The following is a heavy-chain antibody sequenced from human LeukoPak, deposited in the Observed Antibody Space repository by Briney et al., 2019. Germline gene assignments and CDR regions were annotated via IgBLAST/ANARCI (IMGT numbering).Heavy chain of an antibody. CDR1: GDSVSSTSAA. CDR2: TYYRSKWYS. CDR3: ARYTSSWFFDS. D-gene: IGHD6-13*01. J-gene: IGHJ4*02. V-gene: IGHV6-1*01. Sequence: SQTLSLTCAISGDSVSSTSAAWHWLRQSPSRGLEWLGRTYYRSKWYSDYAVSVRGRITVSPDTSTNQFSLQLNSVTPEDTAVYYCARYTSSWFFDSWGLGTLVTVSS.